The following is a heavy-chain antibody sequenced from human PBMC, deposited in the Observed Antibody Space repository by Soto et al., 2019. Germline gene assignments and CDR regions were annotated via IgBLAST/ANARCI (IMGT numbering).Heavy chain of an antibody. J-gene: IGHJ4*02. D-gene: IGHD6-13*01. CDR2: INAGNGNT. CDR1: GYTFTSYA. V-gene: IGHV1-3*01. Sequence: QVQLVQSGAEVKKPGASVKVSCKASGYTFTSYAMHWVRQAPGQRLEWMGWINAGNGNTKYSQKCQCRVTITRDTSASTAYMELSSLRSEDTAVYYCARRPGYRSSWYFDYWGQGTLVTVSS. CDR3: ARRPGYRSSWYFDY.